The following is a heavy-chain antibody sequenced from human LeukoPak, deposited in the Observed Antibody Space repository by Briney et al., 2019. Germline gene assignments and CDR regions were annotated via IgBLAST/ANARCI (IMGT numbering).Heavy chain of an antibody. J-gene: IGHJ6*03. CDR1: GGSISSYY. CDR3: ARALITMVRGVYYYYMDV. CDR2: IYYSGST. V-gene: IGHV4-59*13. D-gene: IGHD3-10*01. Sequence: SETLSLTCTVSGGSISSYYWSWIRQPPGKGLEWIGYIYYSGSTNYNPSLKSRVTISVDTSKNQFSLKLSSVTAADTAVYYCARALITMVRGVYYYYMDVWGKGTTVTVSS.